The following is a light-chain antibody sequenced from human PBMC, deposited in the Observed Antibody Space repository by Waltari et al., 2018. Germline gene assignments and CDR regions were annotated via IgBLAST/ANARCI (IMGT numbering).Light chain of an antibody. J-gene: IGLJ6*01. CDR1: ALPIQD. Sequence: SYELTQPPSASVSPGQTARFASSGDALPIQDASWYQQRPGQAPVMVIYEDNKRPDGIPERGSGASSGTVATWTITGAQVEDEGDYFCFSTDSSATCGVFGSGTKV. V-gene: IGLV3-10*01. CDR2: EDN. CDR3: FSTDSSATCGV.